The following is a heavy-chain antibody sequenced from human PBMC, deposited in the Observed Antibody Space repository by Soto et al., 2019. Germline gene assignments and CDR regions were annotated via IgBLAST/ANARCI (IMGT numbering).Heavy chain of an antibody. CDR3: ARAGVQYCSSTSCYFWSWFDP. D-gene: IGHD2-2*01. J-gene: IGHJ5*02. CDR2: ISAYNGNT. CDR1: GYTFTSYG. Sequence: ASLKVSCKASGYTFTSYGIIWVRQAPGQRLEWMGWISAYNGNTNYAQKLQGRVTMTTDTSTSTAYMELRSLRSDDTAVYYCARAGVQYCSSTSCYFWSWFDPWGQGTLVTVSS. V-gene: IGHV1-18*01.